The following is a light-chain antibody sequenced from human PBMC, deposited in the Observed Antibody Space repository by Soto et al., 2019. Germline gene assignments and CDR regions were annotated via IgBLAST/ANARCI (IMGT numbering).Light chain of an antibody. V-gene: IGLV2-11*01. J-gene: IGLJ1*01. CDR3: CSYAGTYSYV. Sequence: QSALTQPRSVSGSPGQSVTISCTGTSSDVGAYNYVSWYQQHPGKAPKFMIYDVSKRPSGVPDRFSGSKSGNTSSLTISGLQADDEADYYCCSYAGTYSYVFGTGTKVTAL. CDR2: DVS. CDR1: SSDVGAYNY.